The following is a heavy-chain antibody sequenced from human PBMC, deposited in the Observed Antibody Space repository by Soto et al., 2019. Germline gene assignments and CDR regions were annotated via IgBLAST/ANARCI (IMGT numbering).Heavy chain of an antibody. Sequence: QLQLQESGPGLVKPSETLSLTCTVSGGSISSSSYYWGWIRQPPGKGLEWIGSIYYSGSTYYNPSLKSRVTISVDTSKNQFSLKLSSVTAADTAVYYCVRHASGVVTAIDYWGQGTLVTVSS. J-gene: IGHJ4*02. CDR3: VRHASGVVTAIDY. V-gene: IGHV4-39*01. CDR1: GGSISSSSYY. D-gene: IGHD2-21*02. CDR2: IYYSGST.